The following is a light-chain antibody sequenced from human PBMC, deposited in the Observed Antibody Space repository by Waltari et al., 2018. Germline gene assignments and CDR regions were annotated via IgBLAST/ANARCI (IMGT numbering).Light chain of an antibody. CDR3: ASWYDTLNGPV. V-gene: IGLV1-44*01. CDR1: SSTVGGNP. CDR2: NTK. Sequence: QSVLTQPPSASGAPGQRVTISCSASSSTVGGNPVSWYQQLPGTAPKLLIRNTKRRPSGVPKRFSGSNSGTSASLAISGLQSEDEAYYYCASWYDTLNGPVFGGGTKLTVL. J-gene: IGLJ3*02.